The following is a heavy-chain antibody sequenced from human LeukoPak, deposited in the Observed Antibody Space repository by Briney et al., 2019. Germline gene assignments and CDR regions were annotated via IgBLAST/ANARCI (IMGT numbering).Heavy chain of an antibody. D-gene: IGHD6-13*01. V-gene: IGHV1-18*01. CDR2: ISAYNGNT. J-gene: IGHJ5*02. CDR3: ARDGNWAPYSSSWYGEGNWFDP. Sequence: GASVKVSCKASGYTFTSYGISWVRQAPGQGLEWMGWISAYNGNTNYAQKLQGRVTMTTDTSTSTAYMELRSLRSDDTAVYYCARDGNWAPYSSSWYGEGNWFDPWGQGTLVTVSS. CDR1: GYTFTSYG.